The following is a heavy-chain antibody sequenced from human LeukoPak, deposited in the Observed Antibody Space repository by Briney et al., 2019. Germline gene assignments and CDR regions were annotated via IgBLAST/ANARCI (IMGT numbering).Heavy chain of an antibody. D-gene: IGHD2-15*01. Sequence: PGGSLRLSCAASGFTFSSYGMHWVRQAPGKGLEWVAVIWYGGSNKYYADSVKGRFTISRDNSKNTLYLQMNSLRAEDTAVYYCARGGNPYCSGGSCYSIDYWGQGTLVTVSS. V-gene: IGHV3-33*08. J-gene: IGHJ4*02. CDR1: GFTFSSYG. CDR2: IWYGGSNK. CDR3: ARGGNPYCSGGSCYSIDY.